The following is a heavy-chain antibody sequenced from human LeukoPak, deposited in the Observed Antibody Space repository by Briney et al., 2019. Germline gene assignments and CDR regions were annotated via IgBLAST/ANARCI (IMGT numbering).Heavy chain of an antibody. CDR1: GYSFTSYW. CDR2: IYPGDSDT. J-gene: IGHJ4*02. Sequence: ESLKISRKGSGYSFTSYWIGWVRQMPGKGLEWMGIIYPGDSDTRYSPSFQGQVTISADKSISTAYLQWSSLKASDTAMYYCARGHAYCSGGSCYHDYWGQGTLVTVSS. CDR3: ARGHAYCSGGSCYHDY. V-gene: IGHV5-51*01. D-gene: IGHD2-15*01.